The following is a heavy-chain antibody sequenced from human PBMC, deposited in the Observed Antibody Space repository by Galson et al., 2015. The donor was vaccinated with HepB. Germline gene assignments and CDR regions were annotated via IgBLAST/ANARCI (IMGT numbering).Heavy chain of an antibody. CDR3: ATAKFGSGAYWTFDI. D-gene: IGHD4/OR15-4a*01. CDR2: ISTNGVNI. V-gene: IGHV3-48*04. J-gene: IGHJ3*02. CDR1: DPTFSSYT. Sequence: SLRLSCAASDPTFSSYTMNWVRQTPGKGLQWVSYISTNGVNIHSADSVKGRFTIARDNAKNTMWLQMNSLRAEDTAVYYCATAKFGSGAYWTFDIWGQGTLVTVSS.